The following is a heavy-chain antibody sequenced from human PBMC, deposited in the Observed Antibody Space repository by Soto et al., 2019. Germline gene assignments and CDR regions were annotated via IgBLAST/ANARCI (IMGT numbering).Heavy chain of an antibody. CDR3: TLYPYGKDAFDL. Sequence: QVQLVQSGAEVKKPGASVKVSCKASGFAFSEYGFSWVRQAPGHGLEWMAGVSVYNGDINYAQRFQGRVTMTTDTSTDTVYIELRSLRSGDTAVYYCTLYPYGKDAFDLWGQGTMVRVSS. CDR2: VSVYNGDI. V-gene: IGHV1-18*01. CDR1: GFAFSEYG. J-gene: IGHJ3*01. D-gene: IGHD4-17*01.